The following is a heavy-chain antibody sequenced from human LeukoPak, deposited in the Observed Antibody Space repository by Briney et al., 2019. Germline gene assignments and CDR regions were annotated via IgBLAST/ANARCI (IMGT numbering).Heavy chain of an antibody. V-gene: IGHV3-30*02. D-gene: IGHD3-16*01. J-gene: IGHJ3*02. CDR1: GFTFSSYG. Sequence: GGSLRLSCAASGFTFSSYGMHWVRQAPGKGLEWVAFIRYDGSNKYYADSVKGRFTISRDNSKNTLYLQMNSLRAEDTAVYYCAKVRSRYIWGTPQWPFDMWGQGTMVTV. CDR3: AKVRSRYIWGTPQWPFDM. CDR2: IRYDGSNK.